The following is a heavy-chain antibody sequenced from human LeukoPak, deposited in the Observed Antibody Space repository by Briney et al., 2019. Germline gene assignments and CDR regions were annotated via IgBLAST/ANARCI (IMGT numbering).Heavy chain of an antibody. V-gene: IGHV4-59*01. CDR2: IYSSGST. CDR3: ARDLEGYFYY. Sequence: PSETLSLTCTVSGGSISSYYWSSIWQPPGKGQEWIGYIYSSGSTNYDPSHKSRVTISVDTSKNQYSLKLSSVTAADTAVYYCARDLEGYFYYWGQGTLVTVSS. CDR1: GGSISSYY. J-gene: IGHJ4*02. D-gene: IGHD2/OR15-2a*01.